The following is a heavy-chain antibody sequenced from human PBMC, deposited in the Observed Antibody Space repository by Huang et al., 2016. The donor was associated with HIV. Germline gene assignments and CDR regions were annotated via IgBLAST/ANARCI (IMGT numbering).Heavy chain of an antibody. D-gene: IGHD1-26*01. Sequence: QVQLVQSGAEVKKPGSSVKVSCKASGGTFSSYVISWVRQAPGQGLEWMGGITPLIDKTNYAQKFQGRVTIIADESTRTAYMEMSSLRPEDTATYYCATGPRGSGSFNWGQGTLVIVSS. J-gene: IGHJ4*02. CDR2: ITPLIDKT. V-gene: IGHV1-69*01. CDR1: GGTFSSYV. CDR3: ATGPRGSGSFN.